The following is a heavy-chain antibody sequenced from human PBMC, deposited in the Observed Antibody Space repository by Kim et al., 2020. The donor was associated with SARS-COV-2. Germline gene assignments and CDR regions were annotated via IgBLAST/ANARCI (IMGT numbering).Heavy chain of an antibody. CDR1: GYSFTSYW. J-gene: IGHJ6*02. CDR3: ARHPYYDSSGYPWYYGMDV. Sequence: GESLKISCKGSGYSFTSYWIGWVRQMPGKGLEWMGIIYPGDSDTRYSPSFQGQVTISADKSISTAYLQWSSLKASDTAMYYCARHPYYDSSGYPWYYGMDVWGQGTTVTVSS. CDR2: IYPGDSDT. D-gene: IGHD3-22*01. V-gene: IGHV5-51*01.